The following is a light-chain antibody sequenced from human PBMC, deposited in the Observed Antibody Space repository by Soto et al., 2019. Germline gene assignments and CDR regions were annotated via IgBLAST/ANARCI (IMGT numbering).Light chain of an antibody. CDR1: QSVTSY. V-gene: IGKV3-11*01. Sequence: EIVLTQSPATLSLSPGERATLSCRASQSVTSYLAWYQQKPGQAPRLLIYDASNRATGIPARFSGSGSGTGFTLTISSLKPENFAVYYCQQRSGWPPMYTFGQGTKLEIK. CDR2: DAS. J-gene: IGKJ2*01. CDR3: QQRSGWPPMYT.